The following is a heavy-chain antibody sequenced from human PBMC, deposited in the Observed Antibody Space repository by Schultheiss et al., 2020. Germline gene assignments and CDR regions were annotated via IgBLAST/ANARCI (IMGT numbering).Heavy chain of an antibody. CDR1: GFTFSSYA. D-gene: IGHD3-22*01. Sequence: GGSLRLSCAASGFTFSSYAMSWVRQAPGKGLEWVSAISGSGGSTYYADSVKGRFTISRDNAKNSLYLQMNSLRAEDTAVYYCARDNTMIVLYGMDVWGQGTTVTVSS. J-gene: IGHJ6*02. V-gene: IGHV3-23*01. CDR3: ARDNTMIVLYGMDV. CDR2: ISGSGGST.